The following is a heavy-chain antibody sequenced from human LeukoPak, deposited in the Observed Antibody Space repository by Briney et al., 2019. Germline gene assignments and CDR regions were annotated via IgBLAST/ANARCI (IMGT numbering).Heavy chain of an antibody. D-gene: IGHD6-25*01. J-gene: IGHJ4*02. CDR2: IKQDGSEK. CDR3: VAAYYFDY. V-gene: IGHV3-7*01. CDR1: GFTFSSYW. Sequence: GGSLRLSCAASGFTFSSYWMNWVRQAPGKGLEWVANIKQDGSEKYYVDSVKGRFTISRGNAKNSMYLQMDSLRAEDTAVYYCVAAYYFDYWGQGTLVTVSS.